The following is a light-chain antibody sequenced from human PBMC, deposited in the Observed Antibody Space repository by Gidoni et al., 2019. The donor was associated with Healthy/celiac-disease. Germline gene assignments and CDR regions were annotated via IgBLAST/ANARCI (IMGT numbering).Light chain of an antibody. CDR3: VLYMGSGISV. CDR1: SGSVSTSYY. CDR2: STN. V-gene: IGLV8-61*01. J-gene: IGLJ7*01. Sequence: QTVVTQEPSCSVSPGGTVTLTCGLSSGSVSTSYYPSWYQQTPGQAPRTLIYSTNTRSSGVPDRFSGSILGNKAALTITGAQADDDSDYYCVLYMGSGISVFGGGTQLTVL.